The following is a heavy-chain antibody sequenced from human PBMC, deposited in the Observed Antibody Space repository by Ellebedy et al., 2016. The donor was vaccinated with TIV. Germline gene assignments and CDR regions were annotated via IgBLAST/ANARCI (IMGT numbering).Heavy chain of an antibody. Sequence: GESLKISXAASEITLNNYAMSWVRQAPGKGLEWVSSISISGTTYYADSVKGRFTISRDNSKNMLFLQINRLRAEDTAQYYCAKGGNGWFWYFDLWGRGTLVTVSS. CDR3: AKGGNGWFWYFDL. J-gene: IGHJ2*01. CDR1: EITLNNYA. CDR2: ISISGTT. D-gene: IGHD6-19*01. V-gene: IGHV3-23*01.